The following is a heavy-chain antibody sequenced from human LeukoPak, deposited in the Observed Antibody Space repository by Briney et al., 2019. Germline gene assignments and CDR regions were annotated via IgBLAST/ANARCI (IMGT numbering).Heavy chain of an antibody. CDR2: INTNSGGT. J-gene: IGHJ4*02. CDR3: ARGDGISKPIDY. D-gene: IGHD1-1*01. Sequence: ASVKFFCKASGYTFAGYYMHCLRQAPGQWLEWMGWINTNSGGTNYIQKFQGWVTMTRDTSISTAYMELNRLRSDDTAVYYCARGDGISKPIDYWGQGTLVTVSS. V-gene: IGHV1-2*04. CDR1: GYTFAGYY.